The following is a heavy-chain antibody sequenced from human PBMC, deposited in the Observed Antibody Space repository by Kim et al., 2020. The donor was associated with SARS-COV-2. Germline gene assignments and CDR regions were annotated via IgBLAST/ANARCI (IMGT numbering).Heavy chain of an antibody. CDR2: TYYRSKWYN. V-gene: IGHV6-1*01. Sequence: SQTLSLTCAISGDSVSSNSAAWNWIRQSPSRGLEWLGRTYYRSKWYNDYAVSVKSRITINPDTSKNQFSLQLNSVTPEDTAVYYCARGPRTTRIPPYYFDYWGQGTLVTVSS. D-gene: IGHD2-15*01. CDR1: GDSVSSNSAA. J-gene: IGHJ4*02. CDR3: ARGPRTTRIPPYYFDY.